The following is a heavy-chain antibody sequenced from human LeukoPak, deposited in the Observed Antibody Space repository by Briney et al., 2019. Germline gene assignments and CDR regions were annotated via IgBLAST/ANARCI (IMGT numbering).Heavy chain of an antibody. CDR1: GGSISGYY. J-gene: IGHJ4*02. CDR2: FYSSGTT. CDR3: MRGDHYAEDPY. Sequence: SETLSLTCTVSGGSISGYYWTWIRQPPGKGLEWIGPFYSSGTTNYTPSLKSRVTISVDTSKNQFSLKLSSVTAADTAVYYCMRGDHYAEDPYWGQGTLVTVSS. D-gene: IGHD4-17*01. V-gene: IGHV4-59*01.